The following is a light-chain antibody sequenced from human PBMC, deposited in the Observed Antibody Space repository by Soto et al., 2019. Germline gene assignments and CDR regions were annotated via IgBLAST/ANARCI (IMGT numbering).Light chain of an antibody. CDR1: SSDVGGYNR. V-gene: IGLV2-18*02. CDR2: DVS. Sequence: QSVLTQPPSVSGSPGQSVAISCTGTSSDVGGYNRVSWYRQAPGKAPKLLIYDVSNRPSGGSTRFSGSKSGNTASLTISGLQAEDEADYYCTSYASGSAYVFGPGTKLTVL. J-gene: IGLJ1*01. CDR3: TSYASGSAYV.